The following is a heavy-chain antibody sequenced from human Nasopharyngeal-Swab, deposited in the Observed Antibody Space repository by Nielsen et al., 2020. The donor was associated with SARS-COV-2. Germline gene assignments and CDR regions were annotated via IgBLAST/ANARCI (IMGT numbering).Heavy chain of an antibody. Sequence: ASVKVSCKASGYTFTSYYMHWVRQAPGQGLECMGIINPSGGSTSYAQKFQGRVTMTRDTSTSTVYMELSSLRSEDTAVYYCARTPYYDILTGYYRGAGDYYYYYGMDVWGQGTTVTVSS. J-gene: IGHJ6*02. V-gene: IGHV1-46*01. CDR2: INPSGGST. D-gene: IGHD3-9*01. CDR3: ARTPYYDILTGYYRGAGDYYYYYGMDV. CDR1: GYTFTSYY.